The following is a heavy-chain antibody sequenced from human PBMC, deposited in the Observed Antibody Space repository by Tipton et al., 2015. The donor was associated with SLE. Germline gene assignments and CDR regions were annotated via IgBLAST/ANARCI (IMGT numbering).Heavy chain of an antibody. Sequence: SLRLSCAASGFTFSSYSMNWVRQAPGKGLEWVSSISSSSSYIYYADSVKGRFTISRDNSKNTLYLQMNSMRVEDTAVYYCARDWSPSWIQSGRGYVALWALDLLVTV. CDR3: ARDWSPSWIQSGRGYVAL. CDR2: ISSSSSYI. CDR1: GFTFSSYS. J-gene: IGHJ2*01. V-gene: IGHV3-21*04. D-gene: IGHD5-18*01.